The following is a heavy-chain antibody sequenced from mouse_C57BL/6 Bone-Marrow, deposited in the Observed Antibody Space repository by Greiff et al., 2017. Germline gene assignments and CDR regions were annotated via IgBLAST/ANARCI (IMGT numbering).Heavy chain of an antibody. V-gene: IGHV1-82*01. CDR1: GYAFSSSW. CDR3: ARGGYDAWFAY. CDR2: IYPGDGDT. D-gene: IGHD2-2*01. J-gene: IGHJ3*01. Sequence: QVQLQQSGPELVKPGASVKISCKASGYAFSSSWMNWVKQRPGKGLEWIGRIYPGDGDTNYNGKFKGKATLTADKSSSPALLPLSILTSDVSSVYFCARGGYDAWFAYWGQGTLVTVSA.